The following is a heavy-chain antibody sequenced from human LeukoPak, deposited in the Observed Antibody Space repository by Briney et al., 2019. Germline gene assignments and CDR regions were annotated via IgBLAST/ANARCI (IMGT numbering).Heavy chain of an antibody. CDR3: ALTTGYSSSWPISGRIDYYYYYGMDV. V-gene: IGHV1-69*01. J-gene: IGHJ6*02. CDR1: GGTFSSYA. D-gene: IGHD6-13*01. Sequence: SVKVSCKASGGTFSSYAISWVRQAPGQGLEWMGGIIPIFGTANYAQKFQGRVTITADESTSTAYMELSSLRSEDTAVYYCALTTGYSSSWPISGRIDYYYYYGMDVWGQGTTVTVSS. CDR2: IIPIFGTA.